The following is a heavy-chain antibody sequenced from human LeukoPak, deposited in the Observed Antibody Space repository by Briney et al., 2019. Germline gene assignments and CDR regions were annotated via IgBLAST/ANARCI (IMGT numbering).Heavy chain of an antibody. CDR2: MNPNSGNT. V-gene: IGHV1-8*01. J-gene: IGHJ6*02. D-gene: IGHD3-9*01. CDR3: ARGLRYFDWLYLETYYYYGMDV. Sequence: ASVKVSCKASGYTFTSYDINWVRQATGQGLEWMGWMNPNSGNTGYAQKFQGRATMTRNTSISTAYMELSSLRSEDTAVYYCARGLRYFDWLYLETYYYYGMDVWGQGTTVTVSS. CDR1: GYTFTSYD.